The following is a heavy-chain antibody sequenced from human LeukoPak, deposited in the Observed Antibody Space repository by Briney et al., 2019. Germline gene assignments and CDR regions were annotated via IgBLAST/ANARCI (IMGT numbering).Heavy chain of an antibody. D-gene: IGHD4-17*01. V-gene: IGHV4-59*01. CDR2: IYYSGST. J-gene: IGHJ4*02. CDR1: GGSISSYY. CDR3: ARDLGDYAFDY. Sequence: SETLSLTRTVSGGSISSYYWSWIRQPPGKGLEWIGYIYYSGSTNYNPSLKSRVTISVDTSKNQFSLKLSSVTAADTAVYYCARDLGDYAFDYWGQGTLVTVSS.